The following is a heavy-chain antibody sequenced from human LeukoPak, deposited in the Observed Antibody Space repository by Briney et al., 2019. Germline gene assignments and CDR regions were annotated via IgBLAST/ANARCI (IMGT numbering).Heavy chain of an antibody. Sequence: SETLSLTCTVSGGSISSDSYYWDWIRQPPGKGLEWIGSIYHSGFTHHNPSLRSRVTISVDKSKNQFSLRLTSVTAADTAVYYCARDHPDSYGPRGTEYWGQGTLVTVSP. CDR3: ARDHPDSYGPRGTEY. CDR2: IYHSGFT. D-gene: IGHD5-18*01. V-gene: IGHV4-39*07. CDR1: GGSISSDSYY. J-gene: IGHJ4*02.